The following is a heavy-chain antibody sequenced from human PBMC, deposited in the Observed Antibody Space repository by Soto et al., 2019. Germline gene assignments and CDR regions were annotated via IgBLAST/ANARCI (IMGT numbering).Heavy chain of an antibody. V-gene: IGHV1-69*12. J-gene: IGHJ6*02. CDR3: ARDLAIYGDYVFYYGMDV. CDR2: IIPIFGTA. CDR1: GGTFSSYA. D-gene: IGHD4-17*01. Sequence: QVQLVQSGAEVKKPGSSVKVSCKASGGTFSSYAISWVRQAPGQGLEWMGGIIPIFGTANYAQKFQGRGKIIADESTSTAYMELSSLRSEDTAVYYCARDLAIYGDYVFYYGMDVWGQGTTVTVSS.